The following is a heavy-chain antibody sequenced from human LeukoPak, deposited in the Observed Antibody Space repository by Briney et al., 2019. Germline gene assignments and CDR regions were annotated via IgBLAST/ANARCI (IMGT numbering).Heavy chain of an antibody. CDR3: ARESSPAELETYYSLIFDY. J-gene: IGHJ4*02. D-gene: IGHD3-22*01. CDR1: GGSITSSIAYN. CDR2: IHSRGTT. V-gene: IGHV4-39*07. Sequence: TASETLSLTCTVSGGSITSSIAYNWGWIRQPPGKGLEWIATIHSRGTTYYNPSLKSRVTMSVDTSKNQFSLKLSSVTAADTAVYYCARESSPAELETYYSLIFDYWGQGTLVTVSS.